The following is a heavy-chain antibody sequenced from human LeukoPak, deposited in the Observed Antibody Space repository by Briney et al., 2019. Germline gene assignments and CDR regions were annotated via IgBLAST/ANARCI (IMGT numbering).Heavy chain of an antibody. D-gene: IGHD2/OR15-2a*01. J-gene: IGHJ3*02. CDR3: ATEIYHSFDM. V-gene: IGHV3-74*01. Sequence: PGGSLRLSCAASGFTFSSYWMHWVRQAPGKGLVWVSCLNSDGSSTRYADSVRGRFTISRDNAKNTLYLQMNSLRAEDTAVYYCATEIYHSFDMWAQGPMVTV. CDR2: LNSDGSST. CDR1: GFTFSSYW.